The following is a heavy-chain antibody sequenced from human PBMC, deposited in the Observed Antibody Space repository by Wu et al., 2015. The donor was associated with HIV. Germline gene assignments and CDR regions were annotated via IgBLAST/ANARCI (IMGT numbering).Heavy chain of an antibody. J-gene: IGHJ4*02. CDR2: INADSGDT. Sequence: QVQLVQSGAEVKKPGASVKVSCKSSGYTFTGYYIHWVRQAPGQGLEWMGWINADSGDTKFAQKFQGRVTMTRDTSISTAYMELSRLRFDDLAVYYCVRRQNWNLNNYHFDYWGQGTLVTVPS. V-gene: IGHV1-2*02. CDR1: GYTFTGYY. D-gene: IGHD1-1*01. CDR3: VRRQNWNLNNYHFDY.